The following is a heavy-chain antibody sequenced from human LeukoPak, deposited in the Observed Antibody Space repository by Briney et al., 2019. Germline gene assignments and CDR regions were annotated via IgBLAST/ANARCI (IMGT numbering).Heavy chain of an antibody. CDR3: ERSDFGVVISHYYYYMDV. CDR2: INHSGST. V-gene: IGHV4-34*01. CDR1: VGSFSGYY. Sequence: SETLSVTCAVYVGSFSGYYWSGIRQPPGKGLEWIFEINHSGSTNYNPSLKSRITTSVDTSKNPFSLKLSSVTAEDTAVYYCERSDFGVVISHYYYYMDVWGKGTTVTVSS. J-gene: IGHJ6*03. D-gene: IGHD3-3*01.